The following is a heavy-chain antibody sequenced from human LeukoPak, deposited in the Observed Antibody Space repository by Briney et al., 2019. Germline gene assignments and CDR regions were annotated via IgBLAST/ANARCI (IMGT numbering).Heavy chain of an antibody. CDR3: AKGRGNEY. CDR2: IKQDGSEK. D-gene: IGHD3-16*01. J-gene: IGHJ4*02. CDR1: GFTFDNFW. V-gene: IGHV3-7*01. Sequence: PGGSLRLSCAASGFTFDNFWMTWGRQAPGKGLERVANIKQDGSEKYYVDSVTGRFTISRDNAKKSLYLEMNSLRVEDTAVYYCAKGRGNEYWGQGTLVTVSS.